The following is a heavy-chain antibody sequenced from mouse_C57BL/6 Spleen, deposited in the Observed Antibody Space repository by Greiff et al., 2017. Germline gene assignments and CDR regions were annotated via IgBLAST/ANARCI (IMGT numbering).Heavy chain of an antibody. V-gene: IGHV5-17*01. J-gene: IGHJ4*01. D-gene: IGHD1-1*01. Sequence: EVKVEESGGGLVKPGGSLKLSCAASGFTFSDYGMHWVRQAPEKGLEWVAYISSGSSTIYYADTVKGRFTISRDNAKNTLFLQMTSLRSEDTAMYYCARSPITTVVDTYYAMDYWGQGTSVTVSS. CDR1: GFTFSDYG. CDR2: ISSGSSTI. CDR3: ARSPITTVVDTYYAMDY.